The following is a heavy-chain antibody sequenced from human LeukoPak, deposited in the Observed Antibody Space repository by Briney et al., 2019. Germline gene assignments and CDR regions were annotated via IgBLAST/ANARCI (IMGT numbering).Heavy chain of an antibody. CDR1: GFTLSSSE. J-gene: IGHJ4*02. CDR3: AEGWFDY. V-gene: IGHV3-48*03. Sequence: TGGSLRLSCAVSGFTLSSSEMNWVRQAPGQGLEWVSYISSSGSAIYYADSVKGRFTISRDNAKNSLFLEMSSLRAEDTGVYYCAEGWFDYWGQGTQVTVSS. D-gene: IGHD6-19*01. CDR2: ISSSGSAI.